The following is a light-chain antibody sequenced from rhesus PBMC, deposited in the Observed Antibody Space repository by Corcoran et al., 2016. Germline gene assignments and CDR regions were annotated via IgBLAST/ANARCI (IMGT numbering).Light chain of an antibody. V-gene: IGKV1-74*01. CDR2: KTS. J-gene: IGKJ3*01. CDR1: ENVYNY. Sequence: DILMTQSPSSLSASVGDRVTITCRASENVYNYLHWYQQKPGKAPNLLIYKTSTLHSGVPSRFSGSGSGTDFTRTNSRLQPEDFATYYCQHSYGTPFTFGPGTKLDIK. CDR3: QHSYGTPFT.